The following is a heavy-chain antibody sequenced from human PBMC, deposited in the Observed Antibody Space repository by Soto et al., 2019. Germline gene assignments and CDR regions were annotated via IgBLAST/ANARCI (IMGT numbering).Heavy chain of an antibody. CDR3: VKRDTSAYCGGDCYSNAFDI. J-gene: IGHJ3*02. V-gene: IGHV3-64D*08. CDR2: ISSNGGST. D-gene: IGHD2-21*02. Sequence: GGSLRLSCSASGFTFSSYAMHWVRQAPGKGLEYVSAISSNGGSTYYADSVKGRFTISRGNSKNTLYLQMSSLRAEDTAVYYCVKRDTSAYCGGDCYSNAFDIWGQGTMVTVSS. CDR1: GFTFSSYA.